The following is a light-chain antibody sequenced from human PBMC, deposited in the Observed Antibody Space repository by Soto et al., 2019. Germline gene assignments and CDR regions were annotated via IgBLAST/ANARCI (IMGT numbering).Light chain of an antibody. CDR2: GSS. CDR1: QRVSIN. Sequence: EIVMTQSPATLSVSPGERAALSCRASQRVSINVAWYQQKSGHAPRLLMYGSSTRATGIPARFSGSGSGTEFTLTISSLQSEDFAVYYCQQYNDWPPFITFGQGTRLEIK. CDR3: QQYNDWPPFIT. V-gene: IGKV3-15*01. J-gene: IGKJ5*01.